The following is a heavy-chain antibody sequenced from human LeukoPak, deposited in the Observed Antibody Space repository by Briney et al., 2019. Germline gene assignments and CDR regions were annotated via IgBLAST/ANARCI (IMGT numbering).Heavy chain of an antibody. CDR2: INPNSGGT. D-gene: IGHD3-10*01. J-gene: IGHJ4*02. Sequence: RASVKVSCEASGYTFTEYYVHWVRQAPGQGLEWMGWINPNSGGTKYAQNFQGRVTMTRDTSISTAYMELSRLRSDDTAVYYCARERREFFDYWGQGTLVTVSS. CDR3: ARERREFFDY. CDR1: GYTFTEYY. V-gene: IGHV1-2*02.